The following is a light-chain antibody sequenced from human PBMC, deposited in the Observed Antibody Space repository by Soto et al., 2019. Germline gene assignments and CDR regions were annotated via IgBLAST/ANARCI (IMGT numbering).Light chain of an antibody. CDR2: GTS. Sequence: EIVMTQSPVALSVSPGESAALSCRASQSVGRNFAWYQQRPGQAPRVLIYGTSTRATGVPARFSGSGSGTDFTLTISSLQSEDFAVYYCQLYNKWPYTFGQGTRLEIK. CDR3: QLYNKWPYT. V-gene: IGKV3-15*01. CDR1: QSVGRN. J-gene: IGKJ2*01.